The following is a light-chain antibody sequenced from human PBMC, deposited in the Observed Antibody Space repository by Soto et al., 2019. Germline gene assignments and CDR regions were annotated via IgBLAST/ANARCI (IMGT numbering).Light chain of an antibody. J-gene: IGLJ1*01. CDR3: SSYTTSSTVV. CDR2: EVS. V-gene: IGLV2-14*03. CDR1: SXDVGGYNF. Sequence: QSVLTQPVSVFGSPGQSITISCTGTSXDVGGYNFVSWYQQHPGKAPKLMIYEVSNRPSGVSNRFSGSKSGNTASLTISGLQPEDEADYYCSSYTTSSTVVFGTGTKVIVL.